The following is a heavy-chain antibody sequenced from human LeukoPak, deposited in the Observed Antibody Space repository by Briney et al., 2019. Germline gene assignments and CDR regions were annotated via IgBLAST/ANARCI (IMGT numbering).Heavy chain of an antibody. Sequence: GESLKISCKGSGYSFTNSWIGWVRQMHGKGLEWMGIVYPGDSDTRYSPSFQGQVTISADKSIRNAYLQWSSLKASDSAMYYCTRVYTTATPGHFDYWGQGTLVTVSS. D-gene: IGHD1-1*01. CDR2: VYPGDSDT. CDR3: TRVYTTATPGHFDY. CDR1: GYSFTNSW. V-gene: IGHV5-51*01. J-gene: IGHJ4*02.